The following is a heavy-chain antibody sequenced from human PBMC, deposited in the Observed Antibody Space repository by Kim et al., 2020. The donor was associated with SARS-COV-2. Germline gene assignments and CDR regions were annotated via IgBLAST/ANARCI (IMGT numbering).Heavy chain of an antibody. CDR3: VVDSYYYYGMDV. CDR2: INSDGTSA. J-gene: IGHJ6*02. CDR1: GFTFSSFW. Sequence: GGSLRLSCAASGFTFSSFWMHWVRQAPGKGLVWVARINSDGTSARHADSVKGRFTISRDNAKKTLYMKMNSLRAEDTAVYYCVVDSYYYYGMDVWGQGTT. D-gene: IGHD2-21*01. V-gene: IGHV3-74*01.